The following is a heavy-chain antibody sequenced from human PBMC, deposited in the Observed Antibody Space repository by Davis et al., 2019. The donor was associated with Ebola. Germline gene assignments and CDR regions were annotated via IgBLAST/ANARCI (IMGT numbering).Heavy chain of an antibody. V-gene: IGHV1-18*01. J-gene: IGHJ3*02. CDR2: ISAYNGNT. D-gene: IGHD3-9*01. Sequence: ASVKVSCKASGYTFTSYGISWVRQAPGQGLEWMGWISAYNGNTNYAQKLQGRDTMTTDTSTSTAYMELRSLRSDDTAVYYCARPGWPTAYGAFDIWGQGTMVTVSS. CDR3: ARPGWPTAYGAFDI. CDR1: GYTFTSYG.